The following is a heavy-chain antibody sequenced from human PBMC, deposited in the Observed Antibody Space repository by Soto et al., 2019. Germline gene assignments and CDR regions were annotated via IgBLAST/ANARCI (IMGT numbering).Heavy chain of an antibody. CDR1: GFTFSSYA. CDR3: ARAWGGSSWTLRVYFHY. Sequence: GGSLRLSCAASGFTFSSYAMHWVRQAPGKGLEWVAVISYDGSNKYYADSVKGRFTISRDNSKNTLYLQMNSLRAEDTAVYYCARAWGGSSWTLRVYFHYWGQGTLVTVYS. D-gene: IGHD6-13*01. J-gene: IGHJ4*02. CDR2: ISYDGSNK. V-gene: IGHV3-30-3*01.